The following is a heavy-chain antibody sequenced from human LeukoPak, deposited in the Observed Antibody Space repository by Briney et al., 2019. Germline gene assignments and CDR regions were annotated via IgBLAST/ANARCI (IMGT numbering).Heavy chain of an antibody. D-gene: IGHD1-7*01. CDR2: ISGSGGST. J-gene: IGHJ4*02. CDR1: GFTFSSSA. V-gene: IGHV3-23*01. Sequence: PGGSLRLSCAASGFTFSSSAMSWVRQAPGKGLEWVSAISGSGGSTYYADSVKGRFTISRDNSKNTLYLQLNSLRAEDTAVYYCAAKGTGTTPYWGQGTLVTVSS. CDR3: AAKGTGTTPY.